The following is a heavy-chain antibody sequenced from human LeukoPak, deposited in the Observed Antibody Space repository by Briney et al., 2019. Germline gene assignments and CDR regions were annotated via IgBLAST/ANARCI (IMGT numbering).Heavy chain of an antibody. CDR2: IYYSGRT. Sequence: PSETLSLTCSVSGGSITNYFWTWIRQPPGKGLEWIGYIYYSGRTHYHYSFTSRVTISVDTSNNQFSLKLRSATPADTAMYFCASGYTSPYYFASWGQGTRVTVSS. CDR1: GGSITNYF. V-gene: IGHV4-59*01. CDR3: ASGYTSPYYFAS. J-gene: IGHJ4*02. D-gene: IGHD2-2*01.